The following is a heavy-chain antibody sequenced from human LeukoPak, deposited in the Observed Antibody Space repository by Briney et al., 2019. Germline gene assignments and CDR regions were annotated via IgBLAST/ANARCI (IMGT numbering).Heavy chain of an antibody. Sequence: GESLKISCKGSAYSFTSYWIGWVRQMPGKGLEWMGIIYPGDSDTRYSPSFQGQVTISADKSISTAYLQWSSLKASDTAMYYCARHKYGYKPQMNDAFDIWGQGTMVTVS. CDR1: AYSFTSYW. J-gene: IGHJ3*02. CDR2: IYPGDSDT. CDR3: ARHKYGYKPQMNDAFDI. D-gene: IGHD5-24*01. V-gene: IGHV5-51*01.